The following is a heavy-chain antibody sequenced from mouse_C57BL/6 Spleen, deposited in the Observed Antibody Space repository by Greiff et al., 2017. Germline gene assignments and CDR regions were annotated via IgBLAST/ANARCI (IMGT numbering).Heavy chain of an antibody. Sequence: EVKLVESGPGLAKPSQTLSLTCSVTGYSITSDYWNWIRKFPGNKLEYMGYISYSGSTYYNPSLKSRISITRDTSKNQYYLQLNSVTTEEAATYYCARATLEGNPFAGRGQGTLVTVSA. CDR1: GYSITSDY. CDR2: ISYSGST. CDR3: ARATLEGNPFAG. J-gene: IGHJ3*01. D-gene: IGHD2-1*01. V-gene: IGHV3-8*01.